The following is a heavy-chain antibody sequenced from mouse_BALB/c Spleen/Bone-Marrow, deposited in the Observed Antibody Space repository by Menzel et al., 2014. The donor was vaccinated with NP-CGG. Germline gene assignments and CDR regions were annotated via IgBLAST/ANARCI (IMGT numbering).Heavy chain of an antibody. CDR1: GYTFTDYA. Sequence: QVQLKQPGAELVRPGASVKISCKGSGYTFTDYAMHWVKQSHAKSLEWIGVISTXYGDASYNQKFKGKATMTVDKSSSTAYMELARLTSEDSAIYCCARSERGRNAMDYWGQGTSVTVSS. J-gene: IGHJ4*01. V-gene: IGHV1S137*01. CDR3: ARSERGRNAMDY. D-gene: IGHD3-3*01. CDR2: ISTXYGDA.